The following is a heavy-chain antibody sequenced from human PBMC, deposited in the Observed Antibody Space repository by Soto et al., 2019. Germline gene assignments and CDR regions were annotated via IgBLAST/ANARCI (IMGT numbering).Heavy chain of an antibody. V-gene: IGHV4-39*01. D-gene: IGHD2-2*01. J-gene: IGHJ5*02. Sequence: QLQLQESGPGLVKPSETLSLTCTVSGGSISSSSYYWGWIRQPPGKGLEWIGSIYYSGSTYYNPSLKSRVTISVDTSKNQFSLKLSSVTAADTAVYYCAIRLYQLLGQDWFDPWGQGTLVTVSS. CDR1: GGSISSSSYY. CDR2: IYYSGST. CDR3: AIRLYQLLGQDWFDP.